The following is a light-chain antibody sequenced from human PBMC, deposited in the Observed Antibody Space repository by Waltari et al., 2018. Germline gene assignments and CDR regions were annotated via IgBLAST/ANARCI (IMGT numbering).Light chain of an antibody. V-gene: IGKV1-17*01. CDR1: QDIKSD. Sequence: DIQMTQFPSSLSASVGDRVTITCRASQDIKSDLVWYQHRPGEAPKRLIYRTSNLQNGVPSRFSGSGSGTEFTLTVNSLQPDDSATYYCLQSNTYPLTFGGGTKVEIK. CDR2: RTS. CDR3: LQSNTYPLT. J-gene: IGKJ4*01.